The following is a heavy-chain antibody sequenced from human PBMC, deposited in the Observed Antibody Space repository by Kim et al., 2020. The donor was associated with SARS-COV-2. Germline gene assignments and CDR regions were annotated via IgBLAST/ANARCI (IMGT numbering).Heavy chain of an antibody. CDR2: IIPIFGSS. CDR3: ASPREYCSGGSCYGEGYYFHY. CDR1: GGTFSSYT. Sequence: SVKVSCKASGGTFSSYTINWVRQAPGQGLEWMGGIIPIFGSSHYAQKFQGRVTITADESTSTAYMELSSLRSEDTAVYYCASPREYCSGGSCYGEGYYFHYWGQGTLVTVSS. V-gene: IGHV1-69*13. J-gene: IGHJ4*02. D-gene: IGHD2-15*01.